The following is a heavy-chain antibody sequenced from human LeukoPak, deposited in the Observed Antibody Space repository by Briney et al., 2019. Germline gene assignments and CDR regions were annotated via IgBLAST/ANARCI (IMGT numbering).Heavy chain of an antibody. Sequence: GASLRLSCAASGFIFSGYNMNWVRQAPGKGLECISSISTSSSYIYYADSVKGRFTISRDNAKNSLYLQMNSLRGEDTAVYYCARVLGYYYDSRGHDYWGQGTLVTVSS. CDR3: ARVLGYYYDSRGHDY. CDR2: ISTSSSYI. D-gene: IGHD3-22*01. V-gene: IGHV3-21*01. J-gene: IGHJ4*02. CDR1: GFIFSGYN.